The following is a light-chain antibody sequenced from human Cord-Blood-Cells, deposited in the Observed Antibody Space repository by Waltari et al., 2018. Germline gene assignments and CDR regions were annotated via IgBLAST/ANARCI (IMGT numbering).Light chain of an antibody. J-gene: IGLJ3*02. V-gene: IGLV3-19*01. CDR3: NSRDSSGNLWV. CDR2: GKN. CDR1: SLRSSY. Sequence: SSELTQDPAVSVALGRTVRITCQGDSLRSSYASWYQQKPGQAPVLVIYGKNNRPPWSPDRFSGSSSGNTASLTIAGAQAEDEADYYCNSRDSSGNLWVFGGGTKLTVL.